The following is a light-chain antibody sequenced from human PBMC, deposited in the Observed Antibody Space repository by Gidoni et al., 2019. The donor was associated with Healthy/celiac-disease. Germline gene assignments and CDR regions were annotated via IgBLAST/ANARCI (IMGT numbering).Light chain of an antibody. V-gene: IGLV1-47*01. Sequence: QSVLTQPPSASGTPGQRVTISCSGSSSNIGSNYVYWYQQLPATAPNLLIYRNNQRPAAVPDRFSGSKSGTSASLAISWLRSADEADYYCAAWDDSLSGVVFGGGTKLTVL. J-gene: IGLJ2*01. CDR2: RNN. CDR1: SSNIGSNY. CDR3: AAWDDSLSGVV.